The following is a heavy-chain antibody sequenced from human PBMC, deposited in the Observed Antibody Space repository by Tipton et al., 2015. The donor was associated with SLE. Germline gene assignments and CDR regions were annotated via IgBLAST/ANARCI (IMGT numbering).Heavy chain of an antibody. CDR3: ARGPDRAAFD. J-gene: IGHJ4*02. Sequence: LRLSCAVYGGSFSGYYWSWIRQPPGKGLEWIGELNHSGSTNYNPSLKSRVTISVDTSKNQFSLKLSSVTAADTAVYYCARGPDRAAFDWGQGTLVTVSS. V-gene: IGHV4-34*01. CDR1: GGSFSGYY. CDR2: LNHSGST. D-gene: IGHD6-13*01.